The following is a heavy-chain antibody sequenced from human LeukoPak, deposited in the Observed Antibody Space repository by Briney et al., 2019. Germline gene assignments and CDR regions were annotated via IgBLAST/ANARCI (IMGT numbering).Heavy chain of an antibody. D-gene: IGHD1-14*01. Sequence: GRSLRLSCRASGFTFGDYAMTWVRQAPGKGLEWVGLIRSKAYGETTEYAASVKGRFTISRDDSKSIGYLQMNSLKMEDTAAYYCSNRNYGGPQMNYWGQGTLVTVSS. CDR3: SNRNYGGPQMNY. V-gene: IGHV3-49*04. CDR1: GFTFGDYA. J-gene: IGHJ4*02. CDR2: IRSKAYGETT.